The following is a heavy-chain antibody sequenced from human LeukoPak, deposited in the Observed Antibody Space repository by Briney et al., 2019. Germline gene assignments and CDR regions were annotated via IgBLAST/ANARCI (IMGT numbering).Heavy chain of an antibody. Sequence: SETLSLTCAVSGYSISSGYYWGWIRQPPGKGLEWIGSIYHSGSTYYNPSLKSRVTISVDTSKTQSSLKLSSVTAADTAVYYCARGGIAAAAPFDYWGQGTLVTVAS. D-gene: IGHD6-13*01. CDR1: GYSISSGYY. J-gene: IGHJ4*02. V-gene: IGHV4-38-2*01. CDR2: IYHSGST. CDR3: ARGGIAAAAPFDY.